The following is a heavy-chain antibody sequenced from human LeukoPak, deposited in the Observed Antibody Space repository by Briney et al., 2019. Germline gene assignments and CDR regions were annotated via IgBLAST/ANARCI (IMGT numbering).Heavy chain of an antibody. D-gene: IGHD5-18*01. V-gene: IGHV4-34*01. CDR1: GGSFSGYY. CDR3: ARGGYSYGRFDY. CDR2: INHSGST. Sequence: SETPSLTCAVYGGSFSGYYWSWIRQPPGKGLEWIGEINHSGSTNYNPSLKSRVTISVDTSKNQFSLKLSSVTAADTAVYYCARGGYSYGRFDYWGQGTLVTVSS. J-gene: IGHJ4*02.